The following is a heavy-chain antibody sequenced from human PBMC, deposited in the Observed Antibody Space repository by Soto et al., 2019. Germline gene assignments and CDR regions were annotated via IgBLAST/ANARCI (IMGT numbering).Heavy chain of an antibody. CDR1: GFTFSSYA. CDR3: ARDYYKYYDSSGYYRSPAY. Sequence: TGGSLRLSCAASGFTFSSYAMHWVRQAPGKGLEWVALLSYDGSDKDYADSVKGRFTISRDNSRNTLFLQMNSLRAEDTAVYYCARDYYKYYDSSGYYRSPAYWGQGTLVTV. CDR2: LSYDGSDK. D-gene: IGHD3-22*01. J-gene: IGHJ4*02. V-gene: IGHV3-30-3*01.